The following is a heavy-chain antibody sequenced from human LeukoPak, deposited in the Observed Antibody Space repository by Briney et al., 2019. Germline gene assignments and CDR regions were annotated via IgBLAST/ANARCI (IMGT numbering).Heavy chain of an antibody. J-gene: IGHJ3*01. CDR2: TWQHGSDV. V-gene: IGHV3-33*06. D-gene: IGHD2-15*01. Sequence: GGSLRLSCAASGFTCSSFAMHWVRQAPGRGLEWVAVTWQHGSDVAYADSVKGRFIISRDDAKNTVFLQMNSLRDEDTAVYYCAKEWSAFDLRGQGTMVSVSS. CDR3: AKEWSAFDL. CDR1: GFTCSSFA.